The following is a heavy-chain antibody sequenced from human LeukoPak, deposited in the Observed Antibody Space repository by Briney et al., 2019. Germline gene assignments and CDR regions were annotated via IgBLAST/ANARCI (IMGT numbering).Heavy chain of an antibody. V-gene: IGHV5-51*01. J-gene: IGHJ4*02. CDR1: GYSFTSYW. CDR3: ASVRDGYRAYFDY. D-gene: IGHD5-24*01. CDR2: IYPGDSDT. Sequence: GESLKISCKGSGYSFTSYWIGWVRQMPGKGLEWTGIIYPGDSDTRYNPSFQGQVTISADKSISTAYLQWSSLKASDTAMYYCASVRDGYRAYFDYWGQGTLVTVSS.